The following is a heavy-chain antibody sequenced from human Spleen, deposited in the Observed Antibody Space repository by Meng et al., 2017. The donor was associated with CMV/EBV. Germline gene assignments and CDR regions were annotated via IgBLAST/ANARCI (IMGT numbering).Heavy chain of an antibody. CDR3: ARVLTARDFANAFDI. CDR1: GYTFTGYY. V-gene: IGHV1-2*02. J-gene: IGHJ3*02. CDR2: INPNSGGT. Sequence: ASVKVSCKASGYTFTGYYIHWVRQAPGQGLEWMGWINPNSGGTNYAQKFQGRVTMTRDASISTAYMEMSRLTSDDTAIYYCARVLTARDFANAFDIWGQGTMVTVSS. D-gene: IGHD3-9*01.